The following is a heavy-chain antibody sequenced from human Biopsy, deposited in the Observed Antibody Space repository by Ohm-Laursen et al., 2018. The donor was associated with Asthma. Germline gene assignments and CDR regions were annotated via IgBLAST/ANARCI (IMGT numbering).Heavy chain of an antibody. D-gene: IGHD3-22*01. CDR3: ARAQDYYDSRGYYRSFDY. V-gene: IGHV4-31*02. CDR2: INYSGST. J-gene: IGHJ4*02. Sequence: SQTLSLTWTVSYGSINSGGYYWTWIRQHPGKGLEWIGFINYSGSTYYNPCLKTRVSISIDTSKNQLSLKLSSVTAADTAVYYCARAQDYYDSRGYYRSFDYWGQGTLVTVSS. CDR1: YGSINSGGYY.